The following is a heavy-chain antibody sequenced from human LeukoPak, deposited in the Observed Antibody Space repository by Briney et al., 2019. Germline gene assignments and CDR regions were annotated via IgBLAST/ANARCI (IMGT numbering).Heavy chain of an antibody. CDR1: GFTFSSYG. D-gene: IGHD6-19*01. CDR2: ISGSGGST. V-gene: IGHV3-23*01. J-gene: IGHJ3*02. CDR3: ARAGSGFGDDAFDI. Sequence: QSGGTLRLSCAASGFTFSSYGMSWVRQAPGKGLEWVSAISGSGGSTYYADSVKGRFTISRDNAKNSLYLQMNSLRAEDTAVYYCARAGSGFGDDAFDIWGQGTMVTVSS.